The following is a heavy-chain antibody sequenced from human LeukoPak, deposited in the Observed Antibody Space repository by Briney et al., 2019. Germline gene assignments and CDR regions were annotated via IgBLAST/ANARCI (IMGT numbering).Heavy chain of an antibody. CDR1: GGTFSSYA. J-gene: IGHJ5*02. CDR2: IIPIFGTA. CDR3: ATGMYYYGSGTQRVSWFDP. V-gene: IGHV1-69*01. Sequence: GSSVKVSCKASGGTFSSYAISWVRQAPGQGLEWMGGIIPIFGTANYAQKFQGRVTITADESTSTAYIELSSLRSEDTAVYYCATGMYYYGSGTQRVSWFDPWGQGTLVTVSS. D-gene: IGHD3-10*01.